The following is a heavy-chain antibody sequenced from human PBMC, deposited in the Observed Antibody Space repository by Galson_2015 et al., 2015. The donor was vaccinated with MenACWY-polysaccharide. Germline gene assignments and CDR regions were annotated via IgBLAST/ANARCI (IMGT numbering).Heavy chain of an antibody. CDR3: AKGHYYDSSGPPIDY. Sequence: SLRLSCAASGFTFDDYAMHWVRQAPGKGLEWVSGISWNSGSIGYADSVKGRFTISRDNAKNSLYLQMNSLRAEDTALHYCAKGHYYDSSGPPIDYWGQGTLVTVSS. V-gene: IGHV3-9*01. CDR1: GFTFDDYA. D-gene: IGHD3-22*01. J-gene: IGHJ4*02. CDR2: ISWNSGSI.